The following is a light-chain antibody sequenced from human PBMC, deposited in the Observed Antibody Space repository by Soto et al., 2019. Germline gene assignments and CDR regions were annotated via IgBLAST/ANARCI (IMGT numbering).Light chain of an antibody. J-gene: IGKJ2*02. V-gene: IGKV1-5*03. CDR1: QSLSSW. Sequence: DIQMTQSPSTLSASVGDRVTITCRASQSLSSWLAWYQQKPGKAPKLLIYKASSLESGVPSRFSGSGSGTEFTLTISSLQPDDFATYYCQQYNSYPCTCGQGTKLEIK. CDR2: KAS. CDR3: QQYNSYPCT.